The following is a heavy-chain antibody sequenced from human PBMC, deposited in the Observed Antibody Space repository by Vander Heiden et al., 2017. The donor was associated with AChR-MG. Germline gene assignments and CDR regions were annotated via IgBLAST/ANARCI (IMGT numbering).Heavy chain of an antibody. CDR2: ISSSSSYI. Sequence: EVQLVESGGGLVKPGGSLRLSCAASGFTFSSYSMNWVRQAPGKGLEWVSSISSSSSYIYYADSVKGRFTISRDNAKNSLYLQMNSLRAEDTAVYYCARENRRGITIFGVVRPPYGMDVWGQGTTVTVSS. D-gene: IGHD3-3*01. CDR1: GFTFSSYS. V-gene: IGHV3-21*01. CDR3: ARENRRGITIFGVVRPPYGMDV. J-gene: IGHJ6*02.